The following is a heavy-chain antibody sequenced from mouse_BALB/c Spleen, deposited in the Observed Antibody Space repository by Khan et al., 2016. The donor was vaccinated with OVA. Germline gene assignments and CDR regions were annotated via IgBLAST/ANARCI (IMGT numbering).Heavy chain of an antibody. Sequence: VRLQQSGPELVRPGASVKISCKASGYSFTGYFMNWVMQSHGKSLEWIGRINPHIGETFYNPRFKDKATLTVDESSSTANMELRSLASEDSAVYYCTRIYRSDFDSWGQGTTLTVSS. J-gene: IGHJ2*01. CDR2: INPHIGET. CDR1: GYSFTGYF. D-gene: IGHD1-1*01. CDR3: TRIYRSDFDS. V-gene: IGHV1-20*02.